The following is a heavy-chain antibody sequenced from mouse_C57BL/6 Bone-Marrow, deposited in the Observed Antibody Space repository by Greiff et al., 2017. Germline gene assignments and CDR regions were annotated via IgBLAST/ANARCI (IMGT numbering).Heavy chain of an antibody. CDR1: GYTFTDYY. CDR3: AREGDCNFAY. Sequence: VQLQQSGPELVKPGASVKISCKASGYTFTDYYMNWVQQSHGKSLEWIGDINPNNGGTSYNQKFKGKATLTVDKSSSTAYMELRSLTSEDSAVYYGAREGDCNFAYWGQGTRVTVSA. CDR2: INPNNGGT. V-gene: IGHV1-26*01. J-gene: IGHJ3*01.